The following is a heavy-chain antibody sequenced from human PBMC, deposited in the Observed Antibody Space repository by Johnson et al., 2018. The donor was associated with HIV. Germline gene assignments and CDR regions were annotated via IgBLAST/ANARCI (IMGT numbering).Heavy chain of an antibody. CDR3: ALTDYGDYPQRVPDAFDI. V-gene: IGHV3-30*02. Sequence: QVQLVESGGGVVQPGRSLRLSCAASGFTFSCYGMHWVRQAPGKGLEWVAFIRYDGSNKYYADSVKGRFTISRDNSKNTLYLQMNSLRAEDTAVYYCALTDYGDYPQRVPDAFDIWGQGTMVTVSS. CDR2: IRYDGSNK. J-gene: IGHJ3*02. CDR1: GFTFSCYG. D-gene: IGHD4-17*01.